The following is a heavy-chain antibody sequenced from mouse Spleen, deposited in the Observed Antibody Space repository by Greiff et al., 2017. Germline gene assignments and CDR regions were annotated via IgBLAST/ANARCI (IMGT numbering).Heavy chain of an antibody. Sequence: QVQLQQPGAELVMPGASVKLSCKASGYTFTSYWMHWVKQRPGQGLEWIGEIDPSDSYTNYNQKFKGKATLTVDKSSSTAYMQLSSLTSEDSAVYYCARGWDVWGAGTTVTVSS. CDR1: GYTFTSYW. J-gene: IGHJ1*01. CDR3: ARGWDV. V-gene: IGHV1-69*01. D-gene: IGHD1-1*02. CDR2: IDPSDSYT.